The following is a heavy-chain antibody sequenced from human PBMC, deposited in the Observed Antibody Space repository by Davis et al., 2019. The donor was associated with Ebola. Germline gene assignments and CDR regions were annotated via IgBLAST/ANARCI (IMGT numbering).Heavy chain of an antibody. V-gene: IGHV1-18*04. CDR1: GYTFTSYG. CDR2: INAYNGNT. Sequence: AASVKVSCKASGYTFTSYGISWVRQAPGQGLEWMGWINAYNGNTNYAQKLQGRVTMTRDTSTSTAYMEINRLSSDDTAVYFCARGGITMTVVPRDYYYGLDVWGQGTTVTVSS. D-gene: IGHD3-22*01. J-gene: IGHJ6*02. CDR3: ARGGITMTVVPRDYYYGLDV.